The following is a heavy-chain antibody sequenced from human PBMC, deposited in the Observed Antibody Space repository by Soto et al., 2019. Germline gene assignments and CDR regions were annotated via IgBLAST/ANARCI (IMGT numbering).Heavy chain of an antibody. Sequence: PGGSLRLSGAASGLTVSSNYMSWVRQAPGKGLQWVSVIYSGGITYYADSVKGRFTISRDNSKNMLYLQMNSLRADDTAVYYCARGLAVAGAYFDYWGQGTLVTVSS. J-gene: IGHJ4*02. CDR2: IYSGGIT. D-gene: IGHD6-19*01. CDR1: GLTVSSNY. V-gene: IGHV3-53*01. CDR3: ARGLAVAGAYFDY.